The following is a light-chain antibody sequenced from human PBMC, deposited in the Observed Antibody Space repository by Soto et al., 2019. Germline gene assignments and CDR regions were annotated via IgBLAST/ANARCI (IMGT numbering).Light chain of an antibody. CDR3: SSYAGSNTLYV. Sequence: QSVVTQEPSFSVSPGGTVTLTCGLSSGSVSISHYPSWFQQTPGQPPRTLIYATNKHSSGVPDRFSGSILGNKAALTITGAQADDESDYYCSSYAGSNTLYVFGTGTKLTVL. CDR2: ATN. V-gene: IGLV8-61*01. J-gene: IGLJ1*01. CDR1: SGSVSISHY.